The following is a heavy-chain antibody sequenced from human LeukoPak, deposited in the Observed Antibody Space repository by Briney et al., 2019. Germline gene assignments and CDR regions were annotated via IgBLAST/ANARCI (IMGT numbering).Heavy chain of an antibody. Sequence: ASVRVSCKASGYTFTNYGISWVRQAPGQGLEWMGIINPSGGSTSYAQKFQGRVTMTRDTSTSTVYMELSSLRSEDTAVYYCASAVAYYTPFDYWGQGTLVTVSS. CDR3: ASAVAYYTPFDY. D-gene: IGHD2-15*01. CDR2: INPSGGST. CDR1: GYTFTNYG. V-gene: IGHV1-46*03. J-gene: IGHJ4*02.